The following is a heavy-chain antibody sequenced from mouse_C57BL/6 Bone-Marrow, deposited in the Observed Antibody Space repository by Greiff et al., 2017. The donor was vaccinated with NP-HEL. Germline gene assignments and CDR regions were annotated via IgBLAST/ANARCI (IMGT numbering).Heavy chain of an antibody. J-gene: IGHJ1*03. D-gene: IGHD1-1*01. V-gene: IGHV5-16*01. Sequence: EVMLVESEGGLVQPGSSMKLSCTASGFTFSDYYMAWVRQVPEKGLEWVANINYDGSSTYYLDSLKSRFIISRDNAKNILYLQMSSLKSEDTATYYCARDPYGSRYWYFDVWGTGTTVTVSS. CDR2: INYDGSST. CDR1: GFTFSDYY. CDR3: ARDPYGSRYWYFDV.